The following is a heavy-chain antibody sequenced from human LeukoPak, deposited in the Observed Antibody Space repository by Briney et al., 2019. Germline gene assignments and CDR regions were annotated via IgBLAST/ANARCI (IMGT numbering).Heavy chain of an antibody. J-gene: IGHJ4*02. D-gene: IGHD3-22*01. CDR1: GITVSSNY. Sequence: GGSLRLSCAASGITVSSNYMSWVRQAPGKGLEWVSAISGSGGSTYYADSVKGRFTISRDNSKNTLYLQMNSLRAEDTAVYYCAKDRYYDSSTYYWGQGTLVTVSS. CDR3: AKDRYYDSSTYY. CDR2: ISGSGGST. V-gene: IGHV3-23*01.